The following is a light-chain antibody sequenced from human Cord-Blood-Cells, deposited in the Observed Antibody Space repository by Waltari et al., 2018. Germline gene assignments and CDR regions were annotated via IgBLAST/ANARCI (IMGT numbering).Light chain of an antibody. CDR2: AAS. CDR3: EQRYSTLYT. J-gene: IGKJ2*01. Sequence: DIQITQSPSSLSASVGDRVTITCRASQRISSYLNWYQQKPGKAPKLLIYAASSLKSGVPSRFSGSGSGTDFTLTISSLHTEDFATYYCEQRYSTLYTFSQGTKLEIK. V-gene: IGKV1-39*01. CDR1: QRISSY.